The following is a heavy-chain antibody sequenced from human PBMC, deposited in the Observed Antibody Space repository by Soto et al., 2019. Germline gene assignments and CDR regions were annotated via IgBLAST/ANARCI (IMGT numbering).Heavy chain of an antibody. CDR2: ISSYWSDT. Sequence: GGSLGLSCAASGFTFIRYWMHWVRQAPGKGLVWVSRISSYWSDTHYADSVKGRFTISRDNAKNTLYLQMNSLRAEDTAVYYCAREDSSDWGQGTLVTVSS. D-gene: IGHD6-25*01. CDR1: GFTFIRYW. V-gene: IGHV3-74*01. CDR3: AREDSSD. J-gene: IGHJ4*02.